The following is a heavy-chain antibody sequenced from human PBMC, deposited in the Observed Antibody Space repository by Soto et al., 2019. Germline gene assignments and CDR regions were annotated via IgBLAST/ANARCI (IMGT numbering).Heavy chain of an antibody. D-gene: IGHD6-25*01. V-gene: IGHV6-1*01. CDR2: TYYRSKWHN. J-gene: IGHJ3*02. CDR1: GDSVSSDRAA. Sequence: PSQTLSLTCAISGDSVSSDRAAWNWIRRSPSRGLEWLGRTYYRSKWHNDYALSVKGRITINSDTSKNQFSLQLNSVTPEDTALYFCTRDQSYSSDWEAFDIWGQGTMVTVSS. CDR3: TRDQSYSSDWEAFDI.